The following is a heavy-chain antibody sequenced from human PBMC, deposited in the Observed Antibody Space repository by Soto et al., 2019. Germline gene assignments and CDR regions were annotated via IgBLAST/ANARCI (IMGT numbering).Heavy chain of an antibody. CDR3: ASLGYSYGSNYYYGMDV. D-gene: IGHD5-18*01. CDR2: IIPIFGTA. J-gene: IGHJ6*02. CDR1: GGTFSSYA. Sequence: SVKVSCKASGGTFSSYAISWVRQAPGQGLEWMGGIIPIFGTANYAQKFQGRVTITADESTSTAYMELSSLRSEDTAVYYCASLGYSYGSNYYYGMDVWGQGTTVTVSS. V-gene: IGHV1-69*13.